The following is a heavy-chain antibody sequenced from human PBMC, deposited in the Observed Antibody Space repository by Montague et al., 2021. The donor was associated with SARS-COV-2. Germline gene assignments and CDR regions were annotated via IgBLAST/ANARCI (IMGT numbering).Heavy chain of an antibody. CDR3: ASEGVEYSSSWYARYYYYGMDV. CDR1: GGSISSSSYY. CDR2: IYYSGST. Sequence: SETLSLTCTVSGGSISSSSYYWGWIRQPPGKGLEWIGSIYYSGSTYYNPSLKSRVTISVDTPKNQFSLKLSSVTAADTAVYYCASEGVEYSSSWYARYYYYGMDVWGQGTTVTVSS. D-gene: IGHD6-13*01. J-gene: IGHJ6*02. V-gene: IGHV4-39*01.